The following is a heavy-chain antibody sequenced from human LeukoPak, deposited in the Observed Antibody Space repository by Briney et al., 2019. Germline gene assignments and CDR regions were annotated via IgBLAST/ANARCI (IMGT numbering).Heavy chain of an antibody. CDR1: GFTFSSYG. CDR2: IWYDGSNK. V-gene: IGHV3-33*01. D-gene: IGHD2-15*01. J-gene: IGHJ5*02. CDR3: ARAILGYCSGGSCGWFDP. Sequence: GGSLRLSCAASGFTFSSYGMHWVRQALGKGLEWVAVIWYDGSNKYYADSVKSRFTISRDNSKNTLYLQMNSLRAEDTAVYYCARAILGYCSGGSCGWFDPWGQGTLVTVSS.